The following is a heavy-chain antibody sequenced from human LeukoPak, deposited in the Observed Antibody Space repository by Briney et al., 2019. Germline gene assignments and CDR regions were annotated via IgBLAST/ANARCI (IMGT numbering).Heavy chain of an antibody. J-gene: IGHJ4*02. CDR3: ARAPPRRCPGNDCYPIFDF. CDR1: GDSIISSY. D-gene: IGHD2-21*02. V-gene: IGHV4-59*01. CDR2: MKFYGKT. Sequence: SETLSLTCTVSGDSIISSYWSWIRQPPGKGLEWIAYMKFYGKTDYNPPLKSRVTISLDTSKNQFSLILNSVTTADTAVYYCARAPPRRCPGNDCYPIFDFWGQGSLVTVSS.